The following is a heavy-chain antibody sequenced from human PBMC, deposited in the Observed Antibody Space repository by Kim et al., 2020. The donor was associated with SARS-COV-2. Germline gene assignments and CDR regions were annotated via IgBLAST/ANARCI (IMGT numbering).Heavy chain of an antibody. CDR1: GYNFDHAW. CDR3: TTDLASVRTTHAPYY. J-gene: IGHJ4*02. CDR2: IKSNNEGSTT. Sequence: GGSLRLSCAASGYNFDHAWMSWIRQPPGKGLEWVGRIKSNNEGSTTDYAAPVKGRFTISRDDSKGTLDLQMDSLKTEDTAVYYCTTDLASVRTTHAPYYWGQGSLVIVSS. D-gene: IGHD1-7*01. V-gene: IGHV3-15*01.